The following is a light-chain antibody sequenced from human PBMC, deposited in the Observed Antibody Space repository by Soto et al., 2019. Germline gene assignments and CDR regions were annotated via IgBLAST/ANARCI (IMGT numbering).Light chain of an antibody. CDR3: SSFGAGNTYGV. V-gene: IGLV2-8*01. CDR2: EVT. CDR1: SSDVGGYDY. Sequence: QAALTQPPSASGSPGRSVTISCTGTSSDVGGYDYVSWFQQHPGKAPKPIISEVTKRPAGVHDRFSASKAGNTDYLTVSGLQAEDGADYYCSSFGAGNTYGVFGGGTKVTVL. J-gene: IGLJ3*02.